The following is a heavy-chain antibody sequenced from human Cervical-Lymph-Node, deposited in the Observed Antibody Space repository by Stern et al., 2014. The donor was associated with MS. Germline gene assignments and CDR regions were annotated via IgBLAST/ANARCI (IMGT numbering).Heavy chain of an antibody. CDR2: IWYDGSNR. Sequence: EQLEESGGGVVQPGRSLRLSCAASGFTFSSSGMHWVRQAPGKGLEWLASIWYDGSNRYYADSVKGRFTISRDNSKNTLYLQMNSLRAEDTAVYYCAREGGNTAEYFQHWGQGTLVTVSS. V-gene: IGHV3-33*01. CDR1: GFTFSSSG. CDR3: AREGGNTAEYFQH. J-gene: IGHJ1*01. D-gene: IGHD4-23*01.